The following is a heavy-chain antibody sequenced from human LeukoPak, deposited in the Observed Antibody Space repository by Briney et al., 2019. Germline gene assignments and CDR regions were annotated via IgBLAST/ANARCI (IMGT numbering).Heavy chain of an antibody. V-gene: IGHV4-39*01. CDR1: GGSISSSSYY. CDR2: IYYSGST. CDR3: ASDPQTGNDY. D-gene: IGHD1-1*01. Sequence: SETLSLTCTVSGGSISSSSYYWGWIRQPPGKGLEWIGSIYYSGSTYYNPSLKSRVTISVDTSKNQFSLELSSVTAADTAVYYCASDPQTGNDYWGQGTLVTVSS. J-gene: IGHJ4*02.